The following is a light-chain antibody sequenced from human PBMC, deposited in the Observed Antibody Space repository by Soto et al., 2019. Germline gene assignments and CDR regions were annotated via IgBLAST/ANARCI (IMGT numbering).Light chain of an antibody. J-gene: IGKJ3*01. CDR2: AAS. Sequence: DIQMTQSPSSLSASVGDRVTITCRASQSISSYLNWYQQKPGKAPKLLIYAASSLQSGVPSRFSGSGSGTDFTLTISSLQPEDFATYYCQQSYSTLFPFGPGTKEDIK. V-gene: IGKV1-39*01. CDR3: QQSYSTLFP. CDR1: QSISSY.